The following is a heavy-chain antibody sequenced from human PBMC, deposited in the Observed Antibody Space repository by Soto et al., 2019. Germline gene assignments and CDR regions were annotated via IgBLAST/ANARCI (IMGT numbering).Heavy chain of an antibody. CDR3: ARGPGSWYYYYMDV. J-gene: IGHJ6*03. D-gene: IGHD6-13*01. CDR2: MNPNSGNT. CDR1: GYTFTSYD. Sequence: QVQLVQSGAEVKKPGASVKVSCKASGYTFTSYDINWVRQATGQGLEWMGWMNPNSGNTGYAQKFQGRVTITRNTSISTTYMELSSLTSEDTAVYYCARGPGSWYYYYMDVWGKGTPVTVSS. V-gene: IGHV1-8*01.